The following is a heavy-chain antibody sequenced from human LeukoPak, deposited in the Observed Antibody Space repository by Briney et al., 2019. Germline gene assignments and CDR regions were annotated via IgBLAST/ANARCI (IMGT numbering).Heavy chain of an antibody. Sequence: SETLSLTCTVSGGSISSGSYYWSWIRQPAGKGLEWLGRIYTSGSTNYNPSLKSRVTISVDTSKNQFSLKLSSVTAADTAVYYCARAFVVPAANDAFDIWGQGAMVTVSP. CDR2: IYTSGST. V-gene: IGHV4-61*02. CDR1: GGSISSGSYY. J-gene: IGHJ3*02. CDR3: ARAFVVPAANDAFDI. D-gene: IGHD2-2*01.